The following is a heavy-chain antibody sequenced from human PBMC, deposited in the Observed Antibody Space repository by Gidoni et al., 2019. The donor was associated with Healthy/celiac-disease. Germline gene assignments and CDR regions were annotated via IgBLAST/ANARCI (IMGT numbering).Heavy chain of an antibody. CDR3: AKERLGELWIDY. CDR2: ISWDGGST. D-gene: IGHD3-16*01. Sequence: VSLISWDGGSTYYADSVKGRFTISRDNSKNSLYLQMNSLRTEDTALYYCAKERLGELWIDYWGQGTLVTVSS. V-gene: IGHV3-43*01. J-gene: IGHJ4*02.